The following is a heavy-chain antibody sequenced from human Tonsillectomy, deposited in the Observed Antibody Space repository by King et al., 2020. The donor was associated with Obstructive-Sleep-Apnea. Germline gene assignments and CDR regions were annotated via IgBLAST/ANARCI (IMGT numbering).Heavy chain of an antibody. D-gene: IGHD3-22*01. J-gene: IGHJ4*02. CDR2: IYYSGRT. V-gene: IGHV4-59*01. CDR3: ARFMAEQWVNYYDSPGFDY. CDR1: GGSISSYY. Sequence: QLQESGPGLVKPSETLSLTCTVSGGSISSYYWSWIRQPPGKGLEWIGYIYYSGRTNYNPSLKSRVTISVDTSKNQFSLKLSSVTAADTAVYYCARFMAEQWVNYYDSPGFDYWGQGTLVTVSS.